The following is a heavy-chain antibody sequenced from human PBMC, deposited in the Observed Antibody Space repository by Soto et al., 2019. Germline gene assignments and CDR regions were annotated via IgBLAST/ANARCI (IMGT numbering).Heavy chain of an antibody. V-gene: IGHV1-2*02. J-gene: IGHJ3*02. CDR1: GYPVTAYY. CDR3: ERGGGVGVAGSAAFDM. CDR2: INPATGAA. D-gene: IGHD3-3*01. Sequence: QLHLVQSGAVVKKPGASVTVSCSASGYPVTAYYMHWVRQAPGRGLEWMGGINPATGAAKYTQTFRGRVTMPRETPTSTVFMELSGLTSEDPAVFYCERGGGVGVAGSAAFDMWGQGTLVTVSS.